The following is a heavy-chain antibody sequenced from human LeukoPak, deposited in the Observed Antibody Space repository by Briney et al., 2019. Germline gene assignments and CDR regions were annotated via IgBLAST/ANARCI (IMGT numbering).Heavy chain of an antibody. V-gene: IGHV4-30-4*01. CDR2: IYYSGST. Sequence: SETLSLTCTVSGGSISSGDYYWSWIRQPPGKGLEWIGYIYYSGSTYYNPSLKSRVTISVDTSKNQFSLKLSSVTAADPAVYYCARVSGSYYSYWGQGTLVTVSS. J-gene: IGHJ4*02. CDR3: ARVSGSYYSY. D-gene: IGHD1-26*01. CDR1: GGSISSGDYY.